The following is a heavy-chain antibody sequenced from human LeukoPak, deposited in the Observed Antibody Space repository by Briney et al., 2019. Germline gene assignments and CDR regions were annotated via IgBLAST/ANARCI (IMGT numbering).Heavy chain of an antibody. V-gene: IGHV3-21*01. CDR2: ISSSSSYI. J-gene: IGHJ6*03. Sequence: GGSLRLSCAVSGFTFSSYSMNWVRQAPGKGLEWVSSISSSSSYIYYADSVKGRFTISRDNAKNSLYLQMNSLRAEDTAVYYCARVGDFWSGYYIAYYYYMDVWGKGTTVTVSS. CDR3: ARVGDFWSGYYIAYYYYMDV. CDR1: GFTFSSYS. D-gene: IGHD3-3*01.